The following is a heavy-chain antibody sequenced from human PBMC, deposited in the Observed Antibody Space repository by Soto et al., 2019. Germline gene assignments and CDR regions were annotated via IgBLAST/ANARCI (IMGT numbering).Heavy chain of an antibody. CDR3: ARDKEIAAAAVSYYGMDV. CDR1: GGSISSGGYY. V-gene: IGHV4-31*03. CDR2: IYYSGST. D-gene: IGHD6-13*01. Sequence: PSETLSLTCTVSGGSISSGGYYWSWIRQHPGKGLEWIGYIYYSGSTYYNPSLKSRVTISVDTSKNQFSLKLSSVTAADTAVYYCARDKEIAAAAVSYYGMDVWGKGTTVTVST. J-gene: IGHJ6*04.